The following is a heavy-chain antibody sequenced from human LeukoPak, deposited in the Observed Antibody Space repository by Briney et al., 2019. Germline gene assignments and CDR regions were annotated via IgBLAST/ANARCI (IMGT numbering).Heavy chain of an antibody. V-gene: IGHV4-61*02. Sequence: SQTLSLTCTVSGGSISSGSYYWSWIRQPAGKGLEWIGRISSSGSANYYPSFESRVTVSLDTSKNQFSLKLYSVTAADTAVYYCASEYVGGLIPYWFDPWGQGTLVTVSS. J-gene: IGHJ5*02. CDR1: GGSISSGSYY. CDR2: ISSSGSA. D-gene: IGHD3-16*01. CDR3: ASEYVGGLIPYWFDP.